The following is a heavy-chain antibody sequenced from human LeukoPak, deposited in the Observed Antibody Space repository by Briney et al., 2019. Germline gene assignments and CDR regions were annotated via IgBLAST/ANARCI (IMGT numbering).Heavy chain of an antibody. D-gene: IGHD3-3*01. V-gene: IGHV4-39*02. CDR3: ARKGLRLLDWLSEYFFDY. CDR2: IYYSGST. Sequence: TSETLSLTCTVSGGSISSSSYYWGWIRQPPGKGLEWIGSIYYSGSTYYNPSLKSRVTISVDTSKNHFSLNMDSVTAADTAVYYCARKGLRLLDWLSEYFFDYWGQGNLVTVSS. J-gene: IGHJ4*02. CDR1: GGSISSSSYY.